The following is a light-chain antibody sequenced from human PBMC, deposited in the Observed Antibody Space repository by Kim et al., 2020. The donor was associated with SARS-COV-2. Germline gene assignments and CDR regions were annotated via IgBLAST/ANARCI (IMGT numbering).Light chain of an antibody. Sequence: QSALTQPASVSGYPGQSITISCTGTSSDVGGYNYVSWYQQHPGKSPKLMIYDVSKRPSWVSNRFSGSKSGNTASLNISGLQAEDEADYYCSSYTRSSRVFGGGTQLTVL. V-gene: IGLV2-14*01. J-gene: IGLJ3*02. CDR3: SSYTRSSRV. CDR2: DVS. CDR1: SSDVGGYNY.